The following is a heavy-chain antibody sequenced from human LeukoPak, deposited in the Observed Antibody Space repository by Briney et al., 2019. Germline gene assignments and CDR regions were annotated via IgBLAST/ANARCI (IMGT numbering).Heavy chain of an antibody. CDR3: ARRGVGFDY. CDR2: IYHSGST. V-gene: IGHV4-38-2*01. J-gene: IGHJ4*02. Sequence: PSETLSLTCAISGYSISSGYYWGWIRQPPGKGLEWIGSIYHSGSTYYNPSLKSRVTISVDTSKNQFSLKLSSVTAADTAVYYCARRGVGFDYWGQGTLVTVPS. D-gene: IGHD2-15*01. CDR1: GYSISSGYY.